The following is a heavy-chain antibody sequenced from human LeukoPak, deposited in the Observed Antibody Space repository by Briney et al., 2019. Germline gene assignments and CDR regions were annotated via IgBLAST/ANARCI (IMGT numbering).Heavy chain of an antibody. CDR3: ARDRPTGRSRGVVVQ. Sequence: ASPRLSCAASGFTFYTYAMTWVRQAPGKGLEWVSSISSGGTYIYYAESVRGRSTISRDNTRNFLYLQLSTLRVEDTAVYYCARDRPTGRSRGVVVQWGQGTLVTVSS. J-gene: IGHJ4*02. CDR2: ISSGGTYI. D-gene: IGHD2-15*01. CDR1: GFTFYTYA. V-gene: IGHV3-21*01.